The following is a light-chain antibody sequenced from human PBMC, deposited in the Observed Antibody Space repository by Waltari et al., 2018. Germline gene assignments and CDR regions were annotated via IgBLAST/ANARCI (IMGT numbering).Light chain of an antibody. V-gene: IGKV1-39*01. J-gene: IGKJ4*01. CDR2: AAS. CDR3: QQSYSTPPLT. Sequence: DMQMTQSQTSLSASVGDRVTITCRASQSISSYLNWYQKKPGQAPKLLIYAASSLQSGVPSRFSGSGSGTDFTLTISSLQPEDFATYYCQQSYSTPPLTFGGGTKVEIK. CDR1: QSISSY.